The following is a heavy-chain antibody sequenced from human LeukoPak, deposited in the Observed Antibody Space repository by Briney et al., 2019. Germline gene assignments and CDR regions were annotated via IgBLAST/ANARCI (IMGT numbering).Heavy chain of an antibody. CDR1: GYTFTHDW. CDR2: ICPRDSTT. J-gene: IGHJ4*02. CDR3: ARRAIIQGTSALDF. V-gene: IGHV5-51*01. Sequence: TGESLKISCKSSGYTFTHDWIGWVRQMPGKGLEWMGIICPRDSTTRYSPAFEGQVTISVDKSITTAYLQWSSLKASDTAMYYCARRAIIQGTSALDFWGQGTVVIVSS. D-gene: IGHD3-3*01.